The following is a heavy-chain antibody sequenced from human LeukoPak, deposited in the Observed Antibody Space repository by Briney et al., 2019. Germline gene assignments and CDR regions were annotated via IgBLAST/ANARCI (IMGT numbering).Heavy chain of an antibody. Sequence: GGSLRLSCATSGFTFSSYDMHWVRQTPGKGQEWVALISYDGSDKYYADSVKGRFTISRDNSKNTLYLQMNSLRAEDTAVYYCANRDYGGNPGVWGQGTTVTVSS. V-gene: IGHV3-30*18. CDR3: ANRDYGGNPGV. J-gene: IGHJ6*02. CDR2: ISYDGSDK. D-gene: IGHD4-23*01. CDR1: GFTFSSYD.